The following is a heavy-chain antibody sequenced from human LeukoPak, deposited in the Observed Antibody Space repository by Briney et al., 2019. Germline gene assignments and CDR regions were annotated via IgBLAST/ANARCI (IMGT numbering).Heavy chain of an antibody. J-gene: IGHJ4*02. D-gene: IGHD3-3*01. CDR1: GGSISSSSYY. V-gene: IGHV4-39*07. CDR3: ARDSLPGYYDFWSGNSGGYLDY. CDR2: IYYSGST. Sequence: SETLSLTCTVSGGSISSSSYYWGWIRQPPGKGLEWIGSIYYSGSTYYNPSLKSRVTISVDTSKNQFSLKLSSVTAADTAVYYCARDSLPGYYDFWSGNSGGYLDYWGQGTLVTVSS.